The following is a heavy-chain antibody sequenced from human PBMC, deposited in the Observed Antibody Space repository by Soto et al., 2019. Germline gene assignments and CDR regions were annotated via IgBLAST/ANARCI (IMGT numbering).Heavy chain of an antibody. V-gene: IGHV3-48*03. J-gene: IGHJ6*02. CDR3: ARDHKGGYYYYGMDV. CDR1: GFAFSSYE. Sequence: PGGSLRRSCVASGFAFSSYEMNWVRQAPRKGLEWVSYISSSGSTIYYADSVKGRFTISRDNAKNSLYLQMNSLRAEDTAVYYCARDHKGGYYYYGMDVWGQGTTVTVSS. CDR2: ISSSGSTI.